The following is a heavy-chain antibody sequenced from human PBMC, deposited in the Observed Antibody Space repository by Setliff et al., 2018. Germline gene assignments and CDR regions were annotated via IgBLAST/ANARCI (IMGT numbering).Heavy chain of an antibody. CDR1: GFTFSSLW. Sequence: ALRLSCAASGFTFSSLWMSWVRQAPGKGLEWVANINEAGREKFYVDSVKGRFAISRDNARNSLYLQMNSLRVEDTAVYYCVRDVAGGSHATYFDYWGQGTLVTVSS. J-gene: IGHJ4*02. D-gene: IGHD1-26*01. V-gene: IGHV3-7*01. CDR3: VRDVAGGSHATYFDY. CDR2: INEAGREK.